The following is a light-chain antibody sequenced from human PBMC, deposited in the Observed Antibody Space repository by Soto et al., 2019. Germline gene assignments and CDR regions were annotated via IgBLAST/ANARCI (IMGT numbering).Light chain of an antibody. CDR2: EVS. V-gene: IGLV2-8*01. Sequence: QSALTQPPSASGSPGQSVTITCSGTSSDVGEENYVSWYQQHPGKVPKLILYEVSKRPSGVPDRFSGSRSGNTASLTVSGLQAEDEADYYCSSYAGRTLYVFGTGTKLTVL. J-gene: IGLJ1*01. CDR3: SSYAGRTLYV. CDR1: SSDVGEENY.